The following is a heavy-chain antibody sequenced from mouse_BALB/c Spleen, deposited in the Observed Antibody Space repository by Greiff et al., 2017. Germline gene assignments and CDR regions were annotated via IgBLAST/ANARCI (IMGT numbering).Heavy chain of an antibody. Sequence: EVKLVESGGGLVKPGGSLKLSCAASGFAFSSYDMSWVRQTPEKRLEWVAYISSGGGSTYYPDTVKGRFTISRDNAKNTLYLQMSSLKSEDTAMYYCARYDYDADGFAYWGQGTLVTVSA. D-gene: IGHD2-4*01. CDR3: ARYDYDADGFAY. CDR2: ISSGGGST. V-gene: IGHV5-12-1*01. CDR1: GFAFSSYD. J-gene: IGHJ3*01.